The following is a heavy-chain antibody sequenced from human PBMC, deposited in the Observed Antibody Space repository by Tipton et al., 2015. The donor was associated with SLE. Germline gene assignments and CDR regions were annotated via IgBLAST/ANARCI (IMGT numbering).Heavy chain of an antibody. D-gene: IGHD2-15*01. CDR1: GYSISSGYY. Sequence: TLSLTCTVSGYSISSGYYWGWIRQPPGKGLAYIGSIYHGGSTYYTPSFKSRVTISVDTSKNLFSLKLSSVTAADTAVYYCARTGGRDAFDIWGQGTMVTVSS. CDR2: IYHGGST. V-gene: IGHV4-38-2*02. J-gene: IGHJ3*02. CDR3: ARTGGRDAFDI.